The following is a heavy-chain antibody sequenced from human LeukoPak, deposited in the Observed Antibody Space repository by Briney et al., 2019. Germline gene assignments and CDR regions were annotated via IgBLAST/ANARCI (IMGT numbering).Heavy chain of an antibody. CDR3: AKVRGATATLFDD. CDR1: GFTFSSYG. Sequence: GGSLRLSCAAPGFTFSSYGMHWVRQAPGKGLEWVAVISYDGSNKYYADSVKGRFTISRDNSKNTLYLQMNSLRAEDTAVYYCAKVRGATATLFDDWGKGTLVTVSS. D-gene: IGHD2-15*01. V-gene: IGHV3-30*18. J-gene: IGHJ4*02. CDR2: ISYDGSNK.